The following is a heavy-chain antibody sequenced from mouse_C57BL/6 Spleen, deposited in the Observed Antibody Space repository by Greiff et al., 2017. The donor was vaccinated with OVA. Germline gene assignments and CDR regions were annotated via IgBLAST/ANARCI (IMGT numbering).Heavy chain of an antibody. D-gene: IGHD2-5*01. CDR3: AREEAYYSNYKGIYFDY. Sequence: QVQLQQPGAELVRPGSSVKLSCKASGYTFTSYWMPWVKQRPIQGLAWIGNIDPSDSDTHYNQTFKDKATLTVDNSSSTAYMQLSSLASKDSAVRYCAREEAYYSNYKGIYFDYWGQGTTRTVSS. CDR2: IDPSDSDT. J-gene: IGHJ2*01. CDR1: GYTFTSYW. V-gene: IGHV1-52*01.